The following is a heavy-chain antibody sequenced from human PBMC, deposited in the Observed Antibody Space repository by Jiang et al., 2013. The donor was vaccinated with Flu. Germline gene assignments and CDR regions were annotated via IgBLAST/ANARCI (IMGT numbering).Heavy chain of an antibody. J-gene: IGHJ4*01. CDR1: GGTFSNSA. CDR3: ATERGVVVAGPMTYYFEY. CDR2: IIPIFDIT. Sequence: SGAEVKKPGSSVNVSCKASGGTFSNSAISWVRQAPGQGLEWMGRIIPIFDITNYAQKFQGRVTITADKSTSTAYMELSSLRSEDTAVYYCATERGVVVAGPMTYYFEYWGQGALVTVSS. V-gene: IGHV1-69*04. D-gene: IGHD2-15*01.